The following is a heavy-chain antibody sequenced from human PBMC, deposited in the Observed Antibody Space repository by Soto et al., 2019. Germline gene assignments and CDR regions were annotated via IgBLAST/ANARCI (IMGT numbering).Heavy chain of an antibody. V-gene: IGHV3-30*18. J-gene: IGHJ2*01. CDR2: ISYDGSNK. Sequence: QVQLVESGGGVVQPGRSLRLSCAASGFTFSSYGMHWVRQAPGKGLEWVAVISYDGSNKYYADSVKGRFTISRDNSKNTLYLQMNSLRAEDTAVYYCAKGLAYRGGDCYSHFDLWGRGTLVTVSS. D-gene: IGHD2-21*02. CDR1: GFTFSSYG. CDR3: AKGLAYRGGDCYSHFDL.